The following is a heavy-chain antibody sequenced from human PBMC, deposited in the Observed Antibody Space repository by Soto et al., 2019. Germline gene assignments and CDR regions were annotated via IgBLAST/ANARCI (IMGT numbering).Heavy chain of an antibody. Sequence: SETLSLTCAVYGGSFSGYYWSWIRQPPGKGLEWIGEINHSGSTNYNPSLKGRVTISVDTSKNQFSLKLSSVTAADTAVYYCARAREGGYSGIDYWGQGTLVTVSS. V-gene: IGHV4-34*01. CDR3: ARAREGGYSGIDY. D-gene: IGHD3-22*01. CDR2: INHSGST. CDR1: GGSFSGYY. J-gene: IGHJ4*02.